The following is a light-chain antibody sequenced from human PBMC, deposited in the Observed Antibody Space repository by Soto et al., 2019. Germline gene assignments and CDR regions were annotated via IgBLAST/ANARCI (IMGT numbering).Light chain of an antibody. J-gene: IGLJ2*01. CDR1: SSNIGNNY. CDR2: DNN. CDR3: GTWDNSLSAVV. Sequence: QSVLTQPPSVSAAPGQKVTISCSGSSSNIGNNYVSWYQQLPGTAAKLLIYDNNKRPSGIPDRFSGSKAGASATLGITGLPTGDEADYYCGTWDNSLSAVVFGGGTKVTVL. V-gene: IGLV1-51*01.